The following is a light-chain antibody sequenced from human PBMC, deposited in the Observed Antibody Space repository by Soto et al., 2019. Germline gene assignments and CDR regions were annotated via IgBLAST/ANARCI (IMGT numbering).Light chain of an antibody. V-gene: IGKV3-20*01. Sequence: ELVLTQSTGKKYLSPGERATISCRASQSVSNNYLAWYQQKPGQAPRLLIYGASNRATGIPDRFSGSGFGTDFTLTISRLEPEDFSVYYCQQYGSSGTVGQGTKVDTK. CDR1: QSVSNNY. J-gene: IGKJ1*01. CDR3: QQYGSSGT. CDR2: GAS.